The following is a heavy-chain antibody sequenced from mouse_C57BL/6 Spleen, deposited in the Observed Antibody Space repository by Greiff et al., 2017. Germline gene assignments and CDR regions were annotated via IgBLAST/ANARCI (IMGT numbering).Heavy chain of an antibody. J-gene: IGHJ3*01. Sequence: QVQLQQSGAELVKPGASVKISCKASGYTFTDYYINWVKQRPGQGLEWLGKIGPGSGSTYYNEKFKGTATLTADTSSSTDYMQLSSLTSEVSAVDLCESATAKANFADWGPGTLVTVSA. D-gene: IGHD3-2*02. CDR3: ESATAKANFAD. CDR1: GYTFTDYY. V-gene: IGHV1-77*01. CDR2: IGPGSGST.